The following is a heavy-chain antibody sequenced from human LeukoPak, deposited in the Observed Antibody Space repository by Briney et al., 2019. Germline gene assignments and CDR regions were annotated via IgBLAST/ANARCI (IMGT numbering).Heavy chain of an antibody. V-gene: IGHV3-21*01. J-gene: IGHJ4*02. CDR2: ISSSSRYI. CDR1: GFTFSSYS. Sequence: GGSLRLSCAASGFTFSSYSMNWVRQAPGKGLEWVPSISSSSRYIYYADSVKGRFTISRDNAKNSLYLQMNSLRAEDTAVYYCARGGSDILTQHDYWGQGTLVTVSS. D-gene: IGHD3-9*01. CDR3: ARGGSDILTQHDY.